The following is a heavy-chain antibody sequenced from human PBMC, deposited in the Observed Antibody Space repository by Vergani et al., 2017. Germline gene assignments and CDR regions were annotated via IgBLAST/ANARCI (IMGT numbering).Heavy chain of an antibody. CDR2: IKSDGRT. D-gene: IGHD2-15*01. CDR3: TRSESGGTTCYGHYFDL. J-gene: IGHJ4*02. CDR1: GFRVTTYY. Sequence: VELLESGGGLAQPGGSLRVSCSASGFRVTTYYMSWVRQAPGKGLEWVSVIKSDGRTSYAESVRGRFTISRDTSRNAVYLQMNILRVEDTGVYYCTRSESGGTTCYGHYFDLWGQGILVTVSS. V-gene: IGHV3-66*02.